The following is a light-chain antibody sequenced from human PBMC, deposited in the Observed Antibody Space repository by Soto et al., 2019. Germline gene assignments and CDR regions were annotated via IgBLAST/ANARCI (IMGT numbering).Light chain of an antibody. CDR2: GAS. CDR3: QQHNDWPLT. Sequence: ETVMTQSPATLSLSPGEMATLSCRASRDISNNLAWYQQKPGQAPRLLIYGASSRATGIPARFIGSGSGTEFTLTISSLQSEDFAFYYCQQHNDWPLTFGGGTKVDIK. J-gene: IGKJ4*01. CDR1: RDISNN. V-gene: IGKV3-15*01.